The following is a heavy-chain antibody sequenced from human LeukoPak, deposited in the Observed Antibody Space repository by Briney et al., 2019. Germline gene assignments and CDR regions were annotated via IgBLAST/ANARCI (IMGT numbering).Heavy chain of an antibody. CDR1: GGSISSYY. D-gene: IGHD6-13*01. V-gene: IGHV4-59*01. CDR3: ARDRSWYLDY. CDR2: IYCSGST. J-gene: IGHJ4*02. Sequence: PSETLSLTCTVSGGSISSYYWSWIRQPPGKGLEWIGYIYCSGSTNYNPSLKSRVTISVDTSKNQFSLKLSSVTAADTAVYYCARDRSWYLDYWGQGTLVTVSS.